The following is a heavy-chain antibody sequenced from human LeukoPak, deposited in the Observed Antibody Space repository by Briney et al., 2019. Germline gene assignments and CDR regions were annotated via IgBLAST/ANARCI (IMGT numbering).Heavy chain of an antibody. J-gene: IGHJ4*02. CDR2: IYYSGSA. V-gene: IGHV4-59*01. CDR3: ARSPSAARVDY. Sequence: KPSETLSLTCTVSGGSISSYYWSWIRQPPGKGLEWIGYIYYSGSANYNPSLKSRVTISLDTSKNQFSLRLSSVTAADTAVYYCARSPSAARVDYWGQGTLVTVSS. CDR1: GGSISSYY. D-gene: IGHD6-25*01.